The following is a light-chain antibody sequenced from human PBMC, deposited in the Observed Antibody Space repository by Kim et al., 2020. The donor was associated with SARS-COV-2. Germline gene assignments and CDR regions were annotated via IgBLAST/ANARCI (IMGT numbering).Light chain of an antibody. Sequence: QSITISCTGTSSDIGVYNLVSWYQHRPGEPPKLRIYEVNKRPSGLSERFSGSKSGDTASLTISGLQAEDEGDYYCCSYAGRSTFVVFGGGTQLTVL. V-gene: IGLV2-23*02. CDR2: EVN. CDR1: SSDIGVYNL. CDR3: CSYAGRSTFVV. J-gene: IGLJ2*01.